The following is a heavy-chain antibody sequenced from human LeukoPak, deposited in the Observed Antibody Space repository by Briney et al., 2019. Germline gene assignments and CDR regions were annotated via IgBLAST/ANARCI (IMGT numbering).Heavy chain of an antibody. Sequence: GGSLRLSCAASGFTFSSYSMNWVRQAPGKGLEWVSSISSSSSHIYYADSVKGRFTISRDNAKNSLYLQMNSLRAEDTAVYYCASSYSGWSVYWGQGTLVTVSS. CDR3: ASSYSGWSVY. J-gene: IGHJ4*02. V-gene: IGHV3-21*01. CDR1: GFTFSSYS. CDR2: ISSSSSHI. D-gene: IGHD6-19*01.